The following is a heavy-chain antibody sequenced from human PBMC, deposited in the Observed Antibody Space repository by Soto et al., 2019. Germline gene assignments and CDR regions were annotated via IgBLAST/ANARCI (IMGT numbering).Heavy chain of an antibody. Sequence: AASVKVSCKASGYTFTSYGISWVRQAPGQGLEWMGWISAYNGNTNYAQKLQGRVTMTTDTSTSTAYMELRSLRSDDTAVYYCARGGAVITHNEYFQHWGQGTLVTVSS. CDR3: ARGGAVITHNEYFQH. CDR2: ISAYNGNT. V-gene: IGHV1-18*04. D-gene: IGHD3-22*01. CDR1: GYTFTSYG. J-gene: IGHJ1*01.